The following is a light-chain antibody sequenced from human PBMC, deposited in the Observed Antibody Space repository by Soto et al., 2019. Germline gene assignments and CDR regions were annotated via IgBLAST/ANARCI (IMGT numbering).Light chain of an antibody. CDR2: DAS. J-gene: IGKJ1*01. Sequence: DRQMTQSPSTLSASVGDRVTITCRASRNINRWLAWYQQKLGKAPKLPIYDASTLESGVPSRFSGSGSGTEFTLTIGSLRPDVFAIFYGQQYNEGFGKGTKV. V-gene: IGKV1-5*01. CDR3: QQYNEG. CDR1: RNINRW.